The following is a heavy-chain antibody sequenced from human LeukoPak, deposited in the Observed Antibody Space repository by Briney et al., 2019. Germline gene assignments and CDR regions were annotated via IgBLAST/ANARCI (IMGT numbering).Heavy chain of an antibody. CDR1: GGSISSSNW. CDR2: IYHSGST. J-gene: IGHJ4*02. D-gene: IGHD3-9*01. CDR3: ATSDYDILTGYYPKGLFDY. V-gene: IGHV4-4*02. Sequence: SETLSLTCAVSGGSISSSNWWSWVRQPPGKGLEWIGEIYHSGSTNYNPSLKSRVTISVDTSKNQFSLKLSSVTAADTAVYYCATSDYDILTGYYPKGLFDYWGQGTLVTVSS.